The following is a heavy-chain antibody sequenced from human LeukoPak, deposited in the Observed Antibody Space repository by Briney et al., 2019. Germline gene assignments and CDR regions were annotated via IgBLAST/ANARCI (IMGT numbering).Heavy chain of an antibody. V-gene: IGHV1-18*01. Sequence: GASVKVSCEASGYTFTSYGISWVRQAPGQGLEWMGWISAYNGNTNYAQKLQGRVTMTTDTSTSTAYMELSSLRSEDTAVYYCARSSMVRGVQGAFDIWGQGTMVTVSS. D-gene: IGHD3-10*01. J-gene: IGHJ3*02. CDR1: GYTFTSYG. CDR3: ARSSMVRGVQGAFDI. CDR2: ISAYNGNT.